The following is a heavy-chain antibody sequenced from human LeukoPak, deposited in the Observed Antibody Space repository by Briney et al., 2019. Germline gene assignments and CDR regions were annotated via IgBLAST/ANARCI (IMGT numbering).Heavy chain of an antibody. CDR3: ARDGGYFDWPRPRPGKYYFDY. CDR2: ISVYTGYT. J-gene: IGHJ4*02. V-gene: IGHV1-18*01. D-gene: IGHD3-9*01. CDR1: GYTFSNYG. Sequence: ASVKVSCRASGYTFSNYGVTWVRQAPGQGLEWMGWISVYTGYTNYAQNFQGRVTMTTDTSTNTAYMELRSLTSDDTAVYFCARDGGYFDWPRPRPGKYYFDYWGQGTLVTASS.